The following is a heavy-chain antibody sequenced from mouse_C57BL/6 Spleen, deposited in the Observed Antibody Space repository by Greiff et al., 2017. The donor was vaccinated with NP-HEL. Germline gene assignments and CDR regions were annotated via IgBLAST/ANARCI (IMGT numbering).Heavy chain of an antibody. CDR1: GYTFTDYY. V-gene: IGHV1-76*01. CDR3: ARGFYDYDRYFDY. CDR2: IYPGSGNT. Sequence: QVQLQQSGAELVRPGASVKLSCKASGYTFTDYYINWVKQRPGQGLEWIARIYPGSGNTYYNEKLKGKATLTAEKSSSTAYMQLSSLTSEDSAVYFCARGFYDYDRYFDYWGQGTTLTVSS. D-gene: IGHD2-4*01. J-gene: IGHJ2*01.